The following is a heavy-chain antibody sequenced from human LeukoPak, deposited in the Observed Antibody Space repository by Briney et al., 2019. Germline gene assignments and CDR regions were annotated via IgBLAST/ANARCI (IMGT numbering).Heavy chain of an antibody. D-gene: IGHD5-12*01. CDR2: IKQDGSEK. V-gene: IGHV3-7*01. CDR1: GFTFSSYW. J-gene: IGHJ4*02. CDR3: ARGPLLVATIVITFDY. Sequence: PGGSLRLSCAASGFTFSSYWMSWVRQAPGKGLEWVANIKQDGSEKYYVDSVKGRFTISRDNAKNSLYLQMNSLRAEDTAVYYCARGPLLVATIVITFDYWGQGTLVTVSS.